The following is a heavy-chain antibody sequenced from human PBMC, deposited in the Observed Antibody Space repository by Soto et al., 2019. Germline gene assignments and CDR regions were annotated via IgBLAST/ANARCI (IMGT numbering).Heavy chain of an antibody. J-gene: IGHJ5*02. V-gene: IGHV4-4*07. D-gene: IGHD1-7*01. CDR1: GGSISSYR. CDR2: LNTYGNT. CDR3: GRESGETWDYEAS. Sequence: QVQLQESGPGLVRPSETLSLTCTVSGGSISSYRWSWIRQPAAKGLEWIGRLNTYGNTHYNPSLKSRVTVSVDTSRNQFFLTLRSVTAADSAVYHCGRESGETWDYEASWGQGTPVTVSS.